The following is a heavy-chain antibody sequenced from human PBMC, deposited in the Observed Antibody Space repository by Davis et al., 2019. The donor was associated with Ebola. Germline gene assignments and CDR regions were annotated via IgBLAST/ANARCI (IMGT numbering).Heavy chain of an antibody. J-gene: IGHJ4*02. CDR2: IYYSGNT. V-gene: IGHV4-59*12. CDR3: ARDGPNYDVDY. D-gene: IGHD3-22*01. CDR1: GVSFSSYY. Sequence: SETLSLTCTVSGVSFSSYYWSWIRQPPGKGLEWIGYIYYSGNTNYNSSLRNRVTISIDTSKNQFSLRLSSVTAADTAVYYCARDGPNYDVDYWGQGTLVTVSS.